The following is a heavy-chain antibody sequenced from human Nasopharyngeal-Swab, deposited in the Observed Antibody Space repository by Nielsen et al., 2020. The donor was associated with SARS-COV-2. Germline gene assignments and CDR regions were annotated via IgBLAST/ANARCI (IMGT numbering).Heavy chain of an antibody. J-gene: IGHJ6*02. D-gene: IGHD6-13*01. V-gene: IGHV3-9*01. Sequence: SLKISCAASGFTFDHYSLHWVRQAPGKGLEWVSGISWNSGSIGYADSVKGRFTISRDNAKNSLYLQMNSLRAEDTALYYCASLNSSPFGMDVWGQGTTVTVSS. CDR2: ISWNSGSI. CDR3: ASLNSSPFGMDV. CDR1: GFTFDHYS.